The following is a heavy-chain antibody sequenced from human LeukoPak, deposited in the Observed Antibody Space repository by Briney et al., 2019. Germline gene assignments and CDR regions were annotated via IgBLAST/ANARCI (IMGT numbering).Heavy chain of an antibody. V-gene: IGHV4-59*08. CDR2: ISDSGST. Sequence: PSDTLSLTCTVSGDSISSYYWNWIRQPPGKGLEWLGYISDSGSTNYNPSLKSRVTISVDMSKNQFSLRLTSGTAADTDVYSCARKKGYFDSSAYYAYYYGLDVWGRGTTVTVSS. J-gene: IGHJ6*04. CDR3: ARKKGYFDSSAYYAYYYGLDV. CDR1: GDSISSYY. D-gene: IGHD3-22*01.